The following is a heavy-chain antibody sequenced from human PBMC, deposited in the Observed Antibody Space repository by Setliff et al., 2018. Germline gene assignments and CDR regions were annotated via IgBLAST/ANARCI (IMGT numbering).Heavy chain of an antibody. D-gene: IGHD3-10*01. CDR2: IYSSGST. V-gene: IGHV4-4*08. J-gene: IGHJ1*01. Sequence: TLSLTCTVSDVSVSGYYWSWIRQPPGKGLEWIGYIYSSGSTNYNPSLKSRVTISVDTSKNQFSLKLSSVTAADMAVYYCARGPRGYGSGSYYATEYFQHWGQGTLVTVSS. CDR1: DVSVSGYY. CDR3: ARGPRGYGSGSYYATEYFQH.